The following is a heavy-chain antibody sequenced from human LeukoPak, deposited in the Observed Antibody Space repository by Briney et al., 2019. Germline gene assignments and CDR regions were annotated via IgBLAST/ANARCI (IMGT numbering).Heavy chain of an antibody. CDR3: ARGGVTGNTPRQGLPPPPTDY. J-gene: IGHJ4*02. V-gene: IGHV4-39*01. Sequence: SETLSLTCTVSGGSISSSSYYWGWIRQPPGKGLEWIGSIYYSGSTYYNPSLKSRVTISVDTSKNQFSLKLSSVTAADTAVYYCARGGVTGNTPRQGLPPPPTDYWGQGTLVTVSS. CDR2: IYYSGST. D-gene: IGHD1-7*01. CDR1: GGSISSSSYY.